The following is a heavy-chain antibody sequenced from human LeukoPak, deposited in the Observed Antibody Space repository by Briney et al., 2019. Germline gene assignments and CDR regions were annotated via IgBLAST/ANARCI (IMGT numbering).Heavy chain of an antibody. J-gene: IGHJ4*02. V-gene: IGHV5-51*01. CDR1: GYSFTSYW. D-gene: IGHD3-22*01. CDR2: IYPGDSDT. CDR3: ARASDSSGYYLPFDY. Sequence: GESLKISCKGSGYSFTSYWIGWVRQMPGKGLEWMGIIYPGDSDTRYSPSFQGQVTISADKSISTAYLQWSSLKASDTAMYYCARASDSSGYYLPFDYWGQGTLVTVSS.